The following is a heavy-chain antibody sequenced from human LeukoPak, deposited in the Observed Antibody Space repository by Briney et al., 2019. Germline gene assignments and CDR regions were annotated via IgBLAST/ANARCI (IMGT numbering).Heavy chain of an antibody. V-gene: IGHV3-23*01. Sequence: PGGSLRLSCAASGFTFSSYAMSWVRQAPGKGLEWVSAISGSGGSTYYADSVKGRFTISRGNSKNTLYLQMNSLRAEDTAVYYCAKDGATYYDFWSGNLGMDVWGQGTTVTVSS. CDR1: GFTFSSYA. CDR2: ISGSGGST. J-gene: IGHJ6*02. D-gene: IGHD3-3*01. CDR3: AKDGATYYDFWSGNLGMDV.